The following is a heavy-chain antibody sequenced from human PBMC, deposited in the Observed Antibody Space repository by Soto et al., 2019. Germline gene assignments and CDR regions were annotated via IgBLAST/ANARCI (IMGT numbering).Heavy chain of an antibody. J-gene: IGHJ4*02. V-gene: IGHV3-30*18. Sequence: GGSLRLSCAASGFTFSSYGMHWVRQAPGKGLEWVAVISYDGSNKYYADSVKGRFTISRDNSKNTLYLQMNSLRAEDTAVYYCAKGFCGGDCYSFDYWGQGTLVTVSS. CDR1: GFTFSSYG. CDR2: ISYDGSNK. D-gene: IGHD2-21*02. CDR3: AKGFCGGDCYSFDY.